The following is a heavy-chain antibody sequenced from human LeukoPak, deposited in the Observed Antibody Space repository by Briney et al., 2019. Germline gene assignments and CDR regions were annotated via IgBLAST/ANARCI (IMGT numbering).Heavy chain of an antibody. CDR2: IRSKANGYAT. J-gene: IGHJ6*03. V-gene: IGHV3-73*01. D-gene: IGHD6-19*01. CDR1: GFTFSGSP. CDR3: TSWGGIAVGYYMDV. Sequence: GGSLRLSCAASGFTFSGSPMHWVRQASGKGLEWVGRIRSKANGYATAYAASVRGRFTISRDDSKNTAYLQMNSLKTEDTAVYYCTSWGGIAVGYYMDVWGKGTTVTVS.